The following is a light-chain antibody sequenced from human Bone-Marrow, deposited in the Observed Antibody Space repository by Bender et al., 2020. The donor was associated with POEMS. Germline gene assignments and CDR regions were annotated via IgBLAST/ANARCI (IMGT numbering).Light chain of an antibody. CDR1: SGDVGNYNT. J-gene: IGLJ1*01. CDR3: CSYAGSRTYI. CDR2: EGS. V-gene: IGLV2-23*01. Sequence: QSALTQPPSASGSPGQSITISCTGTSGDVGNYNTVSWYQQYPGKAPKVIIYEGSKRPSGVSNRFSGSKSGNTASLTISGLQAEDEADYYCCSYAGSRTYIFGSGTKVTVL.